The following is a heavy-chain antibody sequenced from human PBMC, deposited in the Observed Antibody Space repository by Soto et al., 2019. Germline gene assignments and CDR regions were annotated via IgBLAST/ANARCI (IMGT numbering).Heavy chain of an antibody. D-gene: IGHD2-2*01. CDR1: GYSFTSYW. CDR3: ARRGDVGYCSSTSCYLGGYYYYGMDV. CDR2: IDPSDSYT. Sequence: GESLKISCNGSGYSFTSYWISWVRQMPGKGLEWMGRIDPSDSYTNYSPSFQGHVTISADKSISTAYLQWSSLKASDTAMYYCARRGDVGYCSSTSCYLGGYYYYGMDVWGQGTTVTVSS. J-gene: IGHJ6*02. V-gene: IGHV5-10-1*01.